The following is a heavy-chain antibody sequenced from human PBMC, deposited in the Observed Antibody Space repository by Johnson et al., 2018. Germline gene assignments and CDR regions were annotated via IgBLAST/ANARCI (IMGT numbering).Heavy chain of an antibody. V-gene: IGHV3-74*02. J-gene: IGHJ5*02. CDR1: GFTFSSYS. D-gene: IGHD6-13*01. CDR2: INSDGSNT. Sequence: EVQLVESGGGLVKPGGSLRLSCAASGFTFSSYSFNWVRQAPGKGLVWVSHINSDGSNTSYADSVKGRFTISRDNAKNTLYLQINSLTVDDTAVYYCAVGGVSWGQGTLVTVSS. CDR3: AVGGVS.